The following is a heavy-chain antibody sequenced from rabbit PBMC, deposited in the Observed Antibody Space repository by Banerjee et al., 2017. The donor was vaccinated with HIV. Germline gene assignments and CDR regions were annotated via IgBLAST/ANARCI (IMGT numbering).Heavy chain of an antibody. J-gene: IGHJ4*01. V-gene: IGHV1S45*01. CDR1: GFDFSDNA. CDR3: ARDLAAVTGWNFGL. D-gene: IGHD7-1*01. CDR2: IYAGSSGIT. Sequence: QEQLEESGGDLVKPEGSLTLTCTASGFDFSDNALCWFRQAPGKGPEWIGTIYAGSSGITDYASWVNGRFTISKASWTTVTLQMTSLTAADTASYFCARDLAAVTGWNFGLWGPGTLVTVS.